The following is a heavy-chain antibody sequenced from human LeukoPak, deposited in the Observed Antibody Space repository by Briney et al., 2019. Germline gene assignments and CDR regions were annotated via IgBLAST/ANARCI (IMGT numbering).Heavy chain of an antibody. J-gene: IGHJ4*02. CDR3: ARGTRKTDYYFDY. CDR2: IIPIFGTA. V-gene: IGHV1-69*05. CDR1: GGTFSSYA. D-gene: IGHD3-10*01. Sequence: SVKVSCKASGGTFSSYAISWVRQAPEQGLEWMGGIIPIFGTANYAQKFQGRVTITTDESTSTAYMELSSLRSEDTAVYYCARGTRKTDYYFDYWGQGTLVTVSS.